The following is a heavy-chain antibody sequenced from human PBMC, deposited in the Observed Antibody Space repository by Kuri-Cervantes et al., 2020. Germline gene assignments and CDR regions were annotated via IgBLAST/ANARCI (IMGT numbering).Heavy chain of an antibody. CDR3: ARGTASIAVAGIYYYYMDV. J-gene: IGHJ6*03. V-gene: IGHV4-34*01. D-gene: IGHD6-19*01. CDR1: GGSFSGYY. CDR2: INHSGST. Sequence: SQTLPLTCAVYGGSFSGYYWSWTRQPPGKGLEWIGEINHSGSTNYNPSLKSRVTISVDTSKNQFSLKLSSVTAADTAVYYCARGTASIAVAGIYYYYMDVWGKGTTVTVSS.